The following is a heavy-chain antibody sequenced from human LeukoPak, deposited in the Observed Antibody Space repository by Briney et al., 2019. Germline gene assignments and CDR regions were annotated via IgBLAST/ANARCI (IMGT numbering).Heavy chain of an antibody. J-gene: IGHJ3*02. CDR3: ARDLKARDAFDI. V-gene: IGHV3-21*01. Sequence: GGSLRLSCAASKFTFSSFSMSWVRQAPGKVLEWVSSISSSSSYIYYADSVKGRFTISRDNAKNSLYLQMNSLRAEDTAVYYCARDLKARDAFDIWGQGTMVTVSS. CDR2: ISSSSSYI. CDR1: KFTFSSFS.